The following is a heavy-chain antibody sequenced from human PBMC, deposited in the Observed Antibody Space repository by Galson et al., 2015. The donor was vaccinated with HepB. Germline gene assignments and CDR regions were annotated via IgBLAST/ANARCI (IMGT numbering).Heavy chain of an antibody. Sequence: SLRLSCAASGFTFDDYAMHWVRQAPGKGLEWVSGISWNSGSIGYADSVKGRFTISRDNAKNSLYLQMNSLRAEDTALYYCAKGPYGSGSPGVDWFDPWGQGTLVTVSS. CDR2: ISWNSGSI. V-gene: IGHV3-9*01. J-gene: IGHJ5*02. CDR3: AKGPYGSGSPGVDWFDP. CDR1: GFTFDDYA. D-gene: IGHD3-10*01.